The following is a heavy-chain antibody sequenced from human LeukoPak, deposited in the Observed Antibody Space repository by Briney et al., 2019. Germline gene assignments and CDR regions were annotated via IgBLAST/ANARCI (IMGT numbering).Heavy chain of an antibody. Sequence: SETLSLTCTVSGGSISSYYWSWIRQPAGKGLEWIGRMYTGGSTNYNPSLKSRGTMSVDTSKNQFSQKLSSVTAADTAVHYCASGYYDTSGYSLFELWGQGTLVTVSS. CDR3: ASGYYDTSGYSLFEL. CDR2: MYTGGST. V-gene: IGHV4-4*07. D-gene: IGHD3-22*01. J-gene: IGHJ4*02. CDR1: GGSISSYY.